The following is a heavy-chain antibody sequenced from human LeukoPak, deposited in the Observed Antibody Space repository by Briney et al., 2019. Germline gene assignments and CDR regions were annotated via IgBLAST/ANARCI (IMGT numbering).Heavy chain of an antibody. Sequence: ASVKVSCKASGYTFAGYPIHWVRQVPGQGLEWIGRIHPNSGDTYYAQKFQGRVTMTRDTSINTAYMDLSRLTSHDTAVFYCARDGNYWSSLHSWGQGTLVTVSS. CDR2: IHPNSGDT. D-gene: IGHD2-8*02. V-gene: IGHV1-2*06. CDR1: GYTFAGYP. J-gene: IGHJ4*02. CDR3: ARDGNYWSSLHS.